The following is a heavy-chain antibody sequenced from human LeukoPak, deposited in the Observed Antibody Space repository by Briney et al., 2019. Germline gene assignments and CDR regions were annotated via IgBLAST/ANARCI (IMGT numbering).Heavy chain of an antibody. CDR2: ISSSSSTI. CDR3: ARDSFIDYDASMEAFDL. V-gene: IGHV3-48*02. D-gene: IGHD4-17*01. CDR1: GFTFSSYS. J-gene: IGHJ3*01. Sequence: GGSLRLSCAASGFTFSSYSMNWVRQAPGKGLDGVSYISSSSSTIYYADSVKGRFTIARDNAKSSLSLEMTSLRDEDTALYYCARDSFIDYDASMEAFDLWGQGTLVTVSS.